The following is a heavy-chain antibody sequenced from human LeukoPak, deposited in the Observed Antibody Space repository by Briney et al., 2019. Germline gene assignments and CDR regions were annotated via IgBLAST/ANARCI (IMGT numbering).Heavy chain of an antibody. CDR1: GFTFSSYS. CDR3: ARAPVFGYSYGYTGRYYFDY. V-gene: IGHV3-23*01. J-gene: IGHJ4*02. Sequence: GASLRLSCAASGFTFSSYSMNWVRQAPGKGLEWVSGISGSGDNTYYADSVKGRFTISRDNSKNTLYLQMSSLRAEDTAVYYCARAPVFGYSYGYTGRYYFDYWGQGTLVTVSS. CDR2: ISGSGDNT. D-gene: IGHD5-18*01.